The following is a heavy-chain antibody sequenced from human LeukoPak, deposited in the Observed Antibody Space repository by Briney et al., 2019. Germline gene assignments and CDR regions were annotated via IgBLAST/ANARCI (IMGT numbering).Heavy chain of an antibody. V-gene: IGHV4-4*02. D-gene: IGHD3-16*01. J-gene: IGHJ5*02. CDR3: ARFTPQGYGWGGYNRFDP. CDR2: IYHSGST. CDR1: GGSISSTNW. Sequence: SETLSLTCAVSGGSISSTNWWNWVRQPPGKGLEWIGEIYHSGSTNYNPSLKSRVTISVDKSKNQFSLKLSSVTAADTAVYYCARFTPQGYGWGGYNRFDPWGQGTPVTVSS.